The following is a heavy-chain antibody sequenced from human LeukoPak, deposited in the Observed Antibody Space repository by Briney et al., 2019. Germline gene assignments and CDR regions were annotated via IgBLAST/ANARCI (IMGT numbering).Heavy chain of an antibody. CDR1: GFTFSSYG. Sequence: GGSLRLSCAASGFTFSSYGMHWVRQAPGKGLEWVAVISYDGSNKYYADSVKGRFTISRDNSKNTLYLQMNSLRAEDTAVYYCATDYGSGSYLVYWGQGTLVTVSS. D-gene: IGHD3-10*01. J-gene: IGHJ4*02. V-gene: IGHV3-30*03. CDR2: ISYDGSNK. CDR3: ATDYGSGSYLVY.